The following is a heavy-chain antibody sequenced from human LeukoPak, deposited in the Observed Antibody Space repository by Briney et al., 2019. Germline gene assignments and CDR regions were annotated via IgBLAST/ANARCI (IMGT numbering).Heavy chain of an antibody. CDR1: GGSISTYY. D-gene: IGHD6-13*01. J-gene: IGHJ4*02. CDR3: ARENSNSWYLDY. V-gene: IGHV4-59*01. Sequence: SETLSLTRTVSGGSISTYYWSWIRQPPGKGLEWIGYIYNSGSTNYNPSLKSRVTISVDTSKNQFSLKLSSVTAADTAVYYCARENSNSWYLDYWGQGTLVTVSS. CDR2: IYNSGST.